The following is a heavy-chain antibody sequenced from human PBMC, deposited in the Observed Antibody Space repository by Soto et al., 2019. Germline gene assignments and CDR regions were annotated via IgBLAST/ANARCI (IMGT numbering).Heavy chain of an antibody. CDR1: GFTFSSYG. D-gene: IGHD2-8*01. V-gene: IGHV3-33*01. J-gene: IGHJ6*02. CDR2: IWYDGSNK. CDR3: ARVGMVTPHYYYYGMDV. Sequence: GGSLRLSCAASGFTFSSYGMHWVRQAPGKGLEWVAVIWYDGSNKYYADSVKGRFTISRDNSKNTLYLQMNSLRAEDTAVYYCARVGMVTPHYYYYGMDVWGQGTTVTVSS.